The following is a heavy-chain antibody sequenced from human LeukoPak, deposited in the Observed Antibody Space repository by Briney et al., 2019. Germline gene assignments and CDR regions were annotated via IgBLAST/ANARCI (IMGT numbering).Heavy chain of an antibody. Sequence: GGSLRLSCAASGFTVSSNYMSWVRQAPGKGLEWVSVIYSGGSTYYADSVKGRFIISRDNSKNTLYLQMNSLRAEDTAVYYCAKLASRIGVRGVIKAESDYWGQGTLVTVSS. CDR3: AKLASRIGVRGVIKAESDY. D-gene: IGHD3-10*01. CDR1: GFTVSSNY. V-gene: IGHV3-53*01. J-gene: IGHJ4*02. CDR2: IYSGGST.